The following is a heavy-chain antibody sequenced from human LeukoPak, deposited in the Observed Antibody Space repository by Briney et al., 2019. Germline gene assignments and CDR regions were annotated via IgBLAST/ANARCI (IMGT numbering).Heavy chain of an antibody. V-gene: IGHV1-69*13. Sequence: SVKVSCKASGGTFSSYPISWVRQAPGQGLEWMGGIIPIFDTANYAQKFQGRVTITADESTSTAYMELSSLRSEDTAVYYCARNSGGATTSYEYFQHWGQGTLVTVSS. CDR2: IIPIFDTA. D-gene: IGHD5-12*01. CDR3: ARNSGGATTSYEYFQH. CDR1: GGTFSSYP. J-gene: IGHJ1*01.